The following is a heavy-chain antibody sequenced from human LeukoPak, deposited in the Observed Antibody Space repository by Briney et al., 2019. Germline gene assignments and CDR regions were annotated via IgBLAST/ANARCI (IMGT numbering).Heavy chain of an antibody. V-gene: IGHV3-7*01. CDR2: IKQDGSEK. J-gene: IGHJ3*02. CDR3: ARDLAGPPQEAFDI. CDR1: GLTLCSYW. Sequence: GGSRGGSAAVPGLTLCSYWMSWVRQGPGKGLAWVANIKQDGSEKHYVDSVTGRFTISRDNTKNSLYLQMNSLRADDTAVYYCARDLAGPPQEAFDIWGQGTMVTVSS.